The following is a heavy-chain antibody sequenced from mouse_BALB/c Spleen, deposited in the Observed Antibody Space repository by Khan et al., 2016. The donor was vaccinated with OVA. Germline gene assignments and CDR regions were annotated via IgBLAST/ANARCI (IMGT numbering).Heavy chain of an antibody. CDR2: IYPGSGST. CDR1: GYTFTDYI. Sequence: QVQLKQSGPELVKPGASMKMSCKASGYTFTDYIMSWVKQRTGQGLEWIGEIYPGSGSTYYNEKFKGKATLTADTSSNTAYMHLSSLTSEDSAVYFCARSPYGNSFAYWGQGTLVTVSA. J-gene: IGHJ3*01. CDR3: ARSPYGNSFAY. D-gene: IGHD2-1*01. V-gene: IGHV1-77*01.